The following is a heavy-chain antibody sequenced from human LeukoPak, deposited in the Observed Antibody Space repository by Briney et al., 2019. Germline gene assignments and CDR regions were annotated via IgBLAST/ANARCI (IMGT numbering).Heavy chain of an antibody. CDR2: IYYSGST. J-gene: IGHJ5*02. CDR3: ARDYYDSSGSIYNWFDP. V-gene: IGHV4-31*03. D-gene: IGHD3-22*01. Sequence: PSQTLSLICTVSGGSISSGGYYWSWIRQRPGMGLEWLGYIYYSGSTYYNPSLKSRVSISLDTSKNQLSLKLSSVTAADTAVYYCARDYYDSSGSIYNWFDPWGQGTLVTVSS. CDR1: GGSISSGGYY.